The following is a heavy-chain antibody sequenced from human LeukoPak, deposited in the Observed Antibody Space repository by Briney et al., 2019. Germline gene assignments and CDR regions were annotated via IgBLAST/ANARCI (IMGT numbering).Heavy chain of an antibody. CDR2: IWYDGSKK. Sequence: GRSLRLSCAASGFTFSSFGMHWVRQAPGKGLEWVAVIWYDGSKKYYADSVKGRFTISRDNSKNTLYLQMNALRAEDTAVYYCARVANITTFGMDVWGQGTTVTVS. CDR3: ARVANITTFGMDV. V-gene: IGHV3-33*01. CDR1: GFTFSSFG. J-gene: IGHJ6*02. D-gene: IGHD3-9*01.